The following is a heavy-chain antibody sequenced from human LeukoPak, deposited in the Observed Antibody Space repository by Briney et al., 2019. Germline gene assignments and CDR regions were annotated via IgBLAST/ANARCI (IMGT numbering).Heavy chain of an antibody. CDR3: AKSPVSSCRGSFCYPFDY. CDR2: ISGSDDGT. Sequence: GGSLRLSCAASGFTVSDNYMSWVRQAPGKGLEWVSAISGSDDGTYYADSVKGRFTISRDNSRNTLYLQMNTLRAEDTAVYFCAKSPVSSCRGSFCYPFDYWGQGNLVTVSS. D-gene: IGHD2-15*01. V-gene: IGHV3-23*01. CDR1: GFTVSDNY. J-gene: IGHJ4*02.